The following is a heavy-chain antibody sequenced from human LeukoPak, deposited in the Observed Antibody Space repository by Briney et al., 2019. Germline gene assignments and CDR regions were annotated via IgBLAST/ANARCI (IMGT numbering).Heavy chain of an antibody. CDR1: GFTVSSKY. CDR2: IYSGGSA. CDR3: AKDLRALDAFEM. Sequence: GGSLRLSCAASGFTVSSKYMSWVRQAPGKGLEWVSVIYSGGSAYYADSVKGRFTISRDNSKNTLYLQMNSLRAEDTAVYYCAKDLRALDAFEMWGQGTMVTVSS. V-gene: IGHV3-53*01. J-gene: IGHJ3*02.